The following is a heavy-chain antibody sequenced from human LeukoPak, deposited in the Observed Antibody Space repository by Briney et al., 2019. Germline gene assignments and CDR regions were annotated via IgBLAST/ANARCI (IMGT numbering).Heavy chain of an antibody. J-gene: IGHJ4*02. V-gene: IGHV3-30-3*01. Sequence: GGSLRLSCAASGFTFSSYAMHWVRQAPGKGLERVAVISYDGSNKYYADSVKGRFTISRDNSKNTLYLQMNSLRAEDTAVYYCARALTGTTSDFDYWGQGTLVTVSS. D-gene: IGHD1-7*01. CDR1: GFTFSSYA. CDR3: ARALTGTTSDFDY. CDR2: ISYDGSNK.